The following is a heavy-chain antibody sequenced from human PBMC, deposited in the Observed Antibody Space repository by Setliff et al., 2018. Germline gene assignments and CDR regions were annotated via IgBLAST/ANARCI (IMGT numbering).Heavy chain of an antibody. Sequence: GESLKISCAASGFTFSSYWMHWVRQAPGKGLVWVSRINSDGSSTSYADSVKGRFTISRDNAKNTLYLQMNSLRAEDTAVYYCAITMVRGVTPDYWGQGTLVTVSS. CDR3: AITMVRGVTPDY. J-gene: IGHJ4*02. CDR1: GFTFSSYW. CDR2: INSDGSST. D-gene: IGHD3-10*01. V-gene: IGHV3-74*01.